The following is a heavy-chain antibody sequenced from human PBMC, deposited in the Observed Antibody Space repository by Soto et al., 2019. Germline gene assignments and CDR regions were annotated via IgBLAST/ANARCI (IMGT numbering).Heavy chain of an antibody. CDR3: ARRKSSAQFYYYMDV. CDR2: MNPKSGNA. D-gene: IGHD6-6*01. V-gene: IGHV1-8*01. J-gene: IGHJ6*03. CDR1: GYTFTSHN. Sequence: QVQLEQSGAEVKKPGASVKVSCKASGYTFTSHNIVWVRQASGREVEWVGGMNPKSGNADYARKFPGRGTMTKDSSTSTGNMELGTLASEDTAGYCCARRKSSAQFYYYMDVWGKGTTVTVSS.